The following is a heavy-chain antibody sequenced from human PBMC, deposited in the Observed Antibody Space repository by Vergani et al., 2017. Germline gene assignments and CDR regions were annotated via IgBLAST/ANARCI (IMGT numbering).Heavy chain of an antibody. V-gene: IGHV3-64D*06. D-gene: IGHD3-22*01. J-gene: IGHJ4*02. Sequence: EVQLVESGGGLVQPGGSLRLSCSASGFTFSSCVLHWVRQAPGKGLEYVSAINNNGVNTYYADSVKGRFTISRDNSKNTLYLQMSSLRAEDTAVYYCVKGRNDSSGYYRAFDYWGQGTLVTGSS. CDR2: INNNGVNT. CDR3: VKGRNDSSGYYRAFDY. CDR1: GFTFSSCV.